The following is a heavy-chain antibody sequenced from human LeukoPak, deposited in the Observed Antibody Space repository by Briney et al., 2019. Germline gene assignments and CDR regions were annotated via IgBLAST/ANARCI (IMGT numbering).Heavy chain of an antibody. CDR3: ARGRDNLEY. CDR1: GASIGGYS. V-gene: IGHV4-59*01. D-gene: IGHD5-24*01. CDR2: MFSSGTT. J-gene: IGHJ4*02. Sequence: PSETLSLTCTVSGASIGGYSWSWVRQTPGKRLEWIAYMFSSGTTKYSPSLKSRVTISLDTSKNQVSLNLRTVTAADTAMYYCARGRDNLEYWGQGIHVTVSS.